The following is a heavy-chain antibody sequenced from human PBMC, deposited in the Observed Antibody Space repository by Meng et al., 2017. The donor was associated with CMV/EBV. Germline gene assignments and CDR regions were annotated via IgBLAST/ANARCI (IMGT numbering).Heavy chain of an antibody. V-gene: IGHV4-4*07. J-gene: IGHJ5*02. Sequence: QLRRRGPGPGLVKPSEPLSLTVTVSGGSISCYYWSWSRQPAGKGLEWIGRIYTSGSTNYNPSLKSRVTMSVDTSKNQFSLKLSSVTAADTAVYYCARDLMNCSSTSCANWFDPWGQGTLVTVSS. CDR2: IYTSGST. CDR3: ARDLMNCSSTSCANWFDP. D-gene: IGHD2-2*01. CDR1: GGSISCYY.